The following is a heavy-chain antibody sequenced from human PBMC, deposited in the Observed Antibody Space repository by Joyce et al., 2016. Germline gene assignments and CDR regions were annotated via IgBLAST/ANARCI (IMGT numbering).Heavy chain of an antibody. CDR3: AREGRSTGLDY. D-gene: IGHD1-1*01. Sequence: QVSLVPSGPEVKKPGASVKVSCSASGYSFSNYGFNWVRQAPGQGLEWMGWISGYNGNAQSAQKFQDRVTLTTDTSTSTAYLELRSLTSDDTAIYFCAREGRSTGLDYWGQGTLVTVSS. V-gene: IGHV1-18*04. CDR1: GYSFSNYG. J-gene: IGHJ4*02. CDR2: ISGYNGNA.